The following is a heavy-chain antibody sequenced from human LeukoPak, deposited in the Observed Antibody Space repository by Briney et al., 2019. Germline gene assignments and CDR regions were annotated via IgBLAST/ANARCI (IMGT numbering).Heavy chain of an antibody. Sequence: SGPTLVKPTQTLTLTCTFSGFSLSTNGVAVGWIRQPPGKALEWLALLYLDDDKRYSPSLKSRLTITKDTSKNQVALTLTNMDPVDTATYYCAHRPTATSGPSFDYWGQGTLVTVSS. D-gene: IGHD4-17*01. CDR3: AHRPTATSGPSFDY. V-gene: IGHV2-5*02. CDR2: LYLDDDK. CDR1: GFSLSTNGVA. J-gene: IGHJ4*02.